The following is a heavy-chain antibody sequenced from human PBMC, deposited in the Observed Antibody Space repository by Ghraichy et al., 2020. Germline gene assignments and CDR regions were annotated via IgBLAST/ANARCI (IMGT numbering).Heavy chain of an antibody. V-gene: IGHV7-4-1*02. CDR3: ARGPWERLLKALDY. D-gene: IGHD1-1*01. J-gene: IGHJ4*02. CDR1: GYTFTSYG. CDR2: INANTGNP. Sequence: ASVKVSCKASGYTFTSYGLNWVRQAPGQRPEWMGWINANTGNPTYVQGFTGRFVFSVDTSVSTAYLEINSLKPEDTAIYHCARGPWERLLKALDYWGQGTLVTVS.